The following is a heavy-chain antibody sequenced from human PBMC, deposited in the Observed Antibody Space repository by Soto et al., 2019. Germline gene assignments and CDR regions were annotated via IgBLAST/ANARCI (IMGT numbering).Heavy chain of an antibody. D-gene: IGHD6-6*01. CDR1: GFTFSASA. V-gene: IGHV3-73*01. CDR2: IRSKPNNYAT. Sequence: GGSLRLSCAASGFTFSASAMHWVRQASGKGLEWVGRIRSKPNNYATAYAASVEGRFTISRDDSKNTAYLQMNSLKTEDTAVYYCTTSRPGPRTYWGQGTLVTVSS. CDR3: TTSRPGPRTY. J-gene: IGHJ4*02.